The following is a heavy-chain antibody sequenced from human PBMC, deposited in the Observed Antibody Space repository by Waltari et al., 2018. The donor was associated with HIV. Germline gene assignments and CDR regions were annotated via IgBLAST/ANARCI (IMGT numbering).Heavy chain of an antibody. Sequence: QVQLVQSGAEVKKPGASVKVSYKASGYPFTGYYMHWVRPAPRQGLEWMAWINPNKGVTNYPQKFQGRVTMTRDTSISTAYMELSRLRSDDTAVYYCARSDYYDSRRGEYFQHWGQGTLVTVSS. D-gene: IGHD3-22*01. CDR3: ARSDYYDSRRGEYFQH. CDR1: GYPFTGYY. J-gene: IGHJ1*01. V-gene: IGHV1-2*02. CDR2: INPNKGVT.